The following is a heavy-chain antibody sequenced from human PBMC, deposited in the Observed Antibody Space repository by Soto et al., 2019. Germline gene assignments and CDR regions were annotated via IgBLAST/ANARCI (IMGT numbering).Heavy chain of an antibody. CDR1: GYTFTNYG. V-gene: IGHV1-18*01. CDR3: ARIVGADRRWFDP. D-gene: IGHD1-26*01. J-gene: IGHJ5*02. CDR2: ISAYNGNT. Sequence: ASVKVSCKASGYTFTNYGLIWVRQAPGQGLEWMGWISAYNGNTNYAQKLQGRVTMTTDTSTSTAYMELRSLRSDDTAVYYCARIVGADRRWFDPWGQGTLVTVS.